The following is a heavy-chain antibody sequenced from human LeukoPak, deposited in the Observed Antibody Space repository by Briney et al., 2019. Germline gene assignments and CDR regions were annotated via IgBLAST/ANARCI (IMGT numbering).Heavy chain of an antibody. V-gene: IGHV4-59*01. CDR3: ARAHMITSYYYYYYMDV. Sequence: SSETLSLTCTVSGGSISSYYWSWIRQPPGKGLEWIGYIYYSGSTNYNPSLKSRVTMSVDTSKNQFSLKLSSVTAADTAVYYCARAHMITSYYYYYYMDVWGKGTTVTVSS. D-gene: IGHD3-16*01. CDR2: IYYSGST. J-gene: IGHJ6*03. CDR1: GGSISSYY.